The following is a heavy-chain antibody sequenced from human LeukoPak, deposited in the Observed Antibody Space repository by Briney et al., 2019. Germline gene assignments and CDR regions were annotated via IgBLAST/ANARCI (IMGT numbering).Heavy chain of an antibody. CDR2: ISSGGSTI. Sequence: GGSLRLSCAASGFTFSDYYMSWIRQAPGKGLEWVSYISSGGSTIYYADSVKGRFTISRDNAKNSLYLQMNSLRAEDTAVYYCARDLVSRIVVVPAAILLGYWGQGTLVTVSS. CDR1: GFTFSDYY. D-gene: IGHD2-2*02. V-gene: IGHV3-11*01. CDR3: ARDLVSRIVVVPAAILLGY. J-gene: IGHJ4*02.